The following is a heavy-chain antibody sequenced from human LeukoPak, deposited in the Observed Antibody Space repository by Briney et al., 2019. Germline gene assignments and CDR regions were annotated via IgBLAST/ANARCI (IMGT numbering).Heavy chain of an antibody. D-gene: IGHD1-20*01. Sequence: RPGGSLRLSCAASGFTFSSYAMSWVRQAPGKGLEWVSAISGSGGSTYYADSVKGRFTISRDNSENSLYLQMSSLRVEDTAVYYCAKTDGMTGPARNWGQGTLVTVSS. J-gene: IGHJ4*02. CDR3: AKTDGMTGPARN. V-gene: IGHV3-23*01. CDR2: ISGSGGST. CDR1: GFTFSSYA.